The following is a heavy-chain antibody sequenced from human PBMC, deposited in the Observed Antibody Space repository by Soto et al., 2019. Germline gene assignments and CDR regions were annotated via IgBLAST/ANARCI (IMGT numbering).Heavy chain of an antibody. V-gene: IGHV4-59*01. J-gene: IGHJ6*02. CDR2: IYYSGST. D-gene: IGHD3-22*01. CDR3: ARGDSSGYSNYYYYYGMDV. Sequence: PSETLSLTCTVSGGSISSYYWSLIRQPPGKGLEWIGYIYYSGSTNYNPSLKSRVTISVDTSKNQFSLKLSSVTAADAAVYYCARGDSSGYSNYYYYYGMDVWGQGTTVTVSS. CDR1: GGSISSYY.